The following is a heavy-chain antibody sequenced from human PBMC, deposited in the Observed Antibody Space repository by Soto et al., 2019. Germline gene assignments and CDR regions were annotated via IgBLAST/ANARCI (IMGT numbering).Heavy chain of an antibody. J-gene: IGHJ6*02. CDR3: ARDRLRGSGSFNYYYGMDV. V-gene: IGHV3-30-3*01. CDR2: ISYDGSNK. CDR1: GFTFSSYA. D-gene: IGHD3-10*01. Sequence: PGGSLRLSCAASGFTFSSYAMHWVRQAPGKGLEWVAVISYDGSNKYYADSVKGRFTISRDNSKNTLYLQMNSLRAEDTAVYYCARDRLRGSGSFNYYYGMDVCGQGTTVTVSS.